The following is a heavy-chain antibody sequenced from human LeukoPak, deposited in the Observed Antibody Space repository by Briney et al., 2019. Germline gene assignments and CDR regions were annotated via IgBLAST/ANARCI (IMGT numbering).Heavy chain of an antibody. CDR1: GFTFSSYG. J-gene: IGHJ4*02. Sequence: PGGSLRLSCAASGFTFSSYGMHWVRQAPGKGLEWVAFIRYDGSNKYYAHSVKGRFTISRDNSKNTLYLQMNSLRAEDTAVYYCAKGETMMDGGFDYWGQGTLVTVSS. D-gene: IGHD3-22*01. V-gene: IGHV3-30*02. CDR3: AKGETMMDGGFDY. CDR2: IRYDGSNK.